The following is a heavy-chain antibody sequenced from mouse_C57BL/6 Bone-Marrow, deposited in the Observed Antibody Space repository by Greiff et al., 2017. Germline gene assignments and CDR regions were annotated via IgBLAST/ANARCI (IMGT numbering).Heavy chain of an antibody. Sequence: QVQLQQSGAELARPGASVKLSCKASGYTFTSYGISWVKQRTGQGLEWIGEIYPRSGNTYYNEKFKGKATLTADKSSSTAYMELRSLTSEDSAVYFCAREADYGNYDWFADWGQGTLVTVSA. CDR1: GYTFTSYG. D-gene: IGHD2-1*01. V-gene: IGHV1-81*01. CDR3: AREADYGNYDWFAD. CDR2: IYPRSGNT. J-gene: IGHJ3*01.